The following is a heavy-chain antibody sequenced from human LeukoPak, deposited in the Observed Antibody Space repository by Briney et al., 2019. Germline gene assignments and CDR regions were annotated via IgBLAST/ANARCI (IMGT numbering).Heavy chain of an antibody. D-gene: IGHD3-10*02. CDR3: AELGITMIGGV. J-gene: IGHJ6*04. V-gene: IGHV3-30*09. CDR2: IRHDGSDK. Sequence: PGGSLRLSCAASGFTFGLFSLHWVRQPPGKGLEWVAVIRHDGSDKYYADFVKGRFAISRDNAKNSLYLQMNSLRAEDTAVYYCAELGITMIGGVWGKGTTVTISS. CDR1: GFTFGLFS.